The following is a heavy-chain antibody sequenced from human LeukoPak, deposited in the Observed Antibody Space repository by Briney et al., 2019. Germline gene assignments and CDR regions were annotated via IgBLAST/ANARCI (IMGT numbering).Heavy chain of an antibody. J-gene: IGHJ6*04. CDR2: INPNSGGT. V-gene: IGHV1-2*06. CDR3: ARPLPVVAATSLGV. Sequence: GASVKVSCKASGYTFTGYYMHWVRQAPGQGLEWMGRINPNSGGTNYAQKFHGRVTFPRDTSIRTAYMQLSTLTSDDNAVYYCARPLPVVAATSLGVWGKGTTVTVSS. CDR1: GYTFTGYY. D-gene: IGHD2-15*01.